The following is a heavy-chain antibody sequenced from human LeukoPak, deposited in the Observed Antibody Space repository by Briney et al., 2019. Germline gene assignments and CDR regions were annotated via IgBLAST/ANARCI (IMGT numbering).Heavy chain of an antibody. Sequence: PGGSLRLSCTASGFTFSTYSMNWFRQAPGKGLEWVSSINSNSNHIYYAGSVMGRFTLSRDNAKTSVFLQMNSLSVEDTAVYYCTGESGARRIAVADYCGQGTLVTVSS. CDR1: GFTFSTYS. J-gene: IGHJ4*02. V-gene: IGHV3-21*01. CDR2: INSNSNHI. D-gene: IGHD6-19*01. CDR3: TGESGARRIAVADY.